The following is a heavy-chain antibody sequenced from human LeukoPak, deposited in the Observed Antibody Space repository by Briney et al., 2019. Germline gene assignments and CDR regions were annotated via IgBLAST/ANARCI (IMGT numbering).Heavy chain of an antibody. CDR1: GFTFSTYA. CDR2: ISGSGGST. CDR3: ARVFYSSSWYFDY. V-gene: IGHV3-23*01. J-gene: IGHJ4*02. D-gene: IGHD6-13*01. Sequence: GGSLRLSCAASGFTFSTYAMNWVRQAPGKGLEWVSGISGSGGSTYYADSVKGRFTISRDDSKNTLYLQMNSLRAEDTAVYYCARVFYSSSWYFDYWGQGTLVTVSS.